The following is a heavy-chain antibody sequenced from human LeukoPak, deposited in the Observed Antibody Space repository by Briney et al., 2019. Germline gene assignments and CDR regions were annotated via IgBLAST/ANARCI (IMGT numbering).Heavy chain of an antibody. CDR3: ARAQPLDYYYYMDV. Sequence: SQTLSLTCTVSGGSISSGGYYWRWIRQPPGKGLEWIGYIYHSGSTYYNPSLKSRVTISVDRSKNQFSLKLSSVTAADTAVYYCARAQPLDYYYYMDVWGKGTTVTVSS. V-gene: IGHV4-30-2*01. CDR1: GGSISSGGYY. CDR2: IYHSGST. J-gene: IGHJ6*03. D-gene: IGHD6-13*01.